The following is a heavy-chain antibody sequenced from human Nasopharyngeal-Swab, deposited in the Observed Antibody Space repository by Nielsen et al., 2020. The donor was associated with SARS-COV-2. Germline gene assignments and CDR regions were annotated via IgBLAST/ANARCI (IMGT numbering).Heavy chain of an antibody. CDR3: ARRAGYCSGGSDCYYFDP. D-gene: IGHD2-15*01. V-gene: IGHV3-11*01. CDR2: ISSSGSSI. CDR1: GFTFSDRY. Sequence: GESLKISCAASGFTFSDRYMIWIRQAPGKGLEWISYISSSGSSINYADSVKGRFTISRDNARNSLYLQMNSLRAEDTAVYYCARRAGYCSGGSDCYYFDPWGQGTLVTVSP. J-gene: IGHJ4*02.